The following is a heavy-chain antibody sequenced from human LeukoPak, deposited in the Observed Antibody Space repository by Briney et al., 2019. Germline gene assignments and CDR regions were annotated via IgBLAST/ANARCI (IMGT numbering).Heavy chain of an antibody. V-gene: IGHV1-69*04. Sequence: SVKVSCKASGGTFSSYAISWVRQAPGQGLEWMGRIIPILGIANYAQKFQGRVTITADKSTSTAYMELSSLRSEDTAVYYCASYCSGGSCLGYWGQGTLVTVSS. D-gene: IGHD2-15*01. CDR3: ASYCSGGSCLGY. J-gene: IGHJ4*02. CDR1: GGTFSSYA. CDR2: IIPILGIA.